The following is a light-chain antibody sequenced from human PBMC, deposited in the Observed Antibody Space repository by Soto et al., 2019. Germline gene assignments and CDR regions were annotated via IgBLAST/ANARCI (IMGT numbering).Light chain of an antibody. V-gene: IGKV1-5*03. Sequence: DIQMTQSPSTLSASVGDRVTITCRASQSISTWLAWYQQNPGKVPNLLIHKASNLESGVPSRFSGSGSGTEFTLTISSLQPDDFATYYCLQYDTFPWTFGQGTQLEIK. CDR2: KAS. CDR1: QSISTW. J-gene: IGKJ2*02. CDR3: LQYDTFPWT.